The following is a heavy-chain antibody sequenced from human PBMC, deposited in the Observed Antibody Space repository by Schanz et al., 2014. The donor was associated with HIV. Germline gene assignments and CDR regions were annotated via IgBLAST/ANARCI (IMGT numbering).Heavy chain of an antibody. J-gene: IGHJ4*02. CDR3: AKPEYDSRGNSQSHFDY. CDR2: ISESGGRT. CDR1: GFNFNNYA. V-gene: IGHV3-23*01. Sequence: QVLESGGGLEQPGGSLRLSCAASGFNFNNYAMTWVRQAPGKGLEWVSSISESGGRTYYADSVNGRFTISRDNSKNTLYLQMTTLRIDDTAVYYCAKPEYDSRGNSQSHFDYWGQGTLVTVSS. D-gene: IGHD3-22*01.